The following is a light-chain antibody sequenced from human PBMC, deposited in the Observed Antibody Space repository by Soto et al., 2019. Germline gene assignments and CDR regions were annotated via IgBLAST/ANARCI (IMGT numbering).Light chain of an antibody. Sequence: DIQMTQSPSSLSASVGDRVTITCRASQGIENYLAWYQQRPGQVPKLLIYHASTLQSGVPSRFSGSGSGTDFTLTISSLQPEDAATYYCQKYYSAVFTFGPGTKVDI. CDR2: HAS. V-gene: IGKV1-27*01. CDR3: QKYYSAVFT. CDR1: QGIENY. J-gene: IGKJ3*01.